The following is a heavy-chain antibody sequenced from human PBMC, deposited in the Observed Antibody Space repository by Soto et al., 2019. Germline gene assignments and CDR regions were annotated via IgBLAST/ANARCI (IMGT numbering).Heavy chain of an antibody. CDR2: ISGPGSVI. V-gene: IGHV3-11*01. Sequence: QMQLVESGGGLVRSGGSLKLSCVSSGFTFSDYYMHWMRQAPGKGLEWVSYISGPGSVISYADSVKGRFTISRDNAKDSLFLQLNNLRAEDTALYYCARGKYPGCVDVWGQGTMVTVSS. CDR3: ARGKYPGCVDV. CDR1: GFTFSDYY. J-gene: IGHJ3*01.